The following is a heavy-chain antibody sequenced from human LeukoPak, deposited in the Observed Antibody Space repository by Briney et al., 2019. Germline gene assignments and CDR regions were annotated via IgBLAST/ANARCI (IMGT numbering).Heavy chain of an antibody. Sequence: PGGSLRLSCAASGFTVSSKYMSWVRQAPGKGLVWVSSINSDGSSTSYADSVKGRFTISRDNAKNTLYLQMNTLRAEDTAVYYCASLDYWGQGTPVTVSS. J-gene: IGHJ4*02. V-gene: IGHV3-74*01. CDR3: ASLDY. CDR1: GFTVSSKY. CDR2: INSDGSST.